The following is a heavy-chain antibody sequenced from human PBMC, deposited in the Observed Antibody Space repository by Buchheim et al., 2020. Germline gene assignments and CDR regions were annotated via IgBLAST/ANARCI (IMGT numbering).Heavy chain of an antibody. V-gene: IGHV4-61*02. CDR3: ARVQAGFGRFYFDY. D-gene: IGHD6-19*01. J-gene: IGHJ4*02. Sequence: QVQLQESGPGLVKPSQTLSLTCTVSGDSISSGVYYWSWIRQPAGKGLEWIGRIYTSGSTNYNPSLKSRVTISLDTSKNQFSLRLTSMTAADTAVYYCARVQAGFGRFYFDYWGQGTL. CDR2: IYTSGST. CDR1: GDSISSGVYY.